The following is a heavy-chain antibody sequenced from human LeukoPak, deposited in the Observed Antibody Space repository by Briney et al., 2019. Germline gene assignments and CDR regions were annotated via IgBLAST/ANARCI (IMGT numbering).Heavy chain of an antibody. V-gene: IGHV3-15*01. CDR3: TPSGTSGAGDFDY. CDR2: IKSNIDGGTT. D-gene: IGHD1-26*01. J-gene: IGHJ4*02. Sequence: GGSLRLSCAASGLTFRNAWMTWVRQATGKGLEWVGRIKSNIDGGTTDYAAPGKGRFSMSRDDSKTTLYLQMNSLKTEDTAVYYCTPSGTSGAGDFDYWGQGTLVTVSS. CDR1: GLTFRNAW.